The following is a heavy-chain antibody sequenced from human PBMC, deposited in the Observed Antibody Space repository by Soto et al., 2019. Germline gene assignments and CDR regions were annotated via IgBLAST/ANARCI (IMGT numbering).Heavy chain of an antibody. V-gene: IGHV1-24*01. CDR3: AAGEGLVTPWNWFDP. Sequence: QVQLVQSGAEVKKPGASVKVSCKVSGYTLTELSMHWVRQAPGKGLEWMGGFDPDDGKIIYAQKFRGRVTMTEDTSTDTAYMYLRSLRSEDTAVYYCAAGEGLVTPWNWFDPWGQGTLVTVSS. CDR2: FDPDDGKI. CDR1: GYTLTELS. D-gene: IGHD3-3*01. J-gene: IGHJ5*02.